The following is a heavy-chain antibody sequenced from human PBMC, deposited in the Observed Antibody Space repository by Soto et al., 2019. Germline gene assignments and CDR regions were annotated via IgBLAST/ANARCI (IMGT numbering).Heavy chain of an antibody. V-gene: IGHV1-18*01. CDR1: GYNFKKNV. CDR2: TSACHGKT. D-gene: IGHD3-10*01. J-gene: IGHJ6*02. CDR3: ARGPFRPSAMDV. Sequence: ASVKFSCKTSGYNFKKNVFTWVRQAPGQGLEWMGWTSACHGKTNYVEKLQGRVTITVDAATSTAYMEVRDLTSEDTAIYYCARGPFRPSAMDVWGQGTTVTVSS.